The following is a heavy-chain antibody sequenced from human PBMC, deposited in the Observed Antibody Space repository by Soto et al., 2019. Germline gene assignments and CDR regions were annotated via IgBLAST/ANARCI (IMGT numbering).Heavy chain of an antibody. D-gene: IGHD6-6*01. V-gene: IGHV1-69*01. CDR3: ARASKQLANYYDYGMDV. CDR2: IIPIFGTA. Sequence: QVQLVQSGAEVKKPGXXVKVSCKASGGTFSSYAISWVRQAPGQGLEWMGGIIPIFGTANYAQKFQGRVTIPADESTSTDDMELSSLRSKDTAVYYCARASKQLANYYDYGMDVWGQGTTVTASS. CDR1: GGTFSSYA. J-gene: IGHJ6*02.